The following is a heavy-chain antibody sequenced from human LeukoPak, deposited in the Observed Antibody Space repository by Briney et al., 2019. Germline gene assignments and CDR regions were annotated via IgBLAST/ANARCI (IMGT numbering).Heavy chain of an antibody. V-gene: IGHV3-21*01. CDR2: ISSSSSYI. D-gene: IGHD3-22*01. Sequence: QXPGXGLXXXSSISSSSSYIYYADSVKGRFTISRDNAKNSLYLQMNSLRAEDTAVYYCARAPRMYDSSGYPLWGQGTLVTVSS. CDR3: ARAPRMYDSSGYPL. J-gene: IGHJ4*02.